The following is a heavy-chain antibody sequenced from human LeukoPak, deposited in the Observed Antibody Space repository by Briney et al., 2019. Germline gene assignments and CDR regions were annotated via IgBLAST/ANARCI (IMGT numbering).Heavy chain of an antibody. V-gene: IGHV3-30*02. CDR3: AXATDDGSSGWYFDY. Sequence: GXSRXXXCAAYGFTFSSYGMHWVRQAPGKGLEWVAFIRYDGSKKYYADSVKGGFTIYRENSKKTMYMQMNRQRAEETGMYKCAXATDDGSSGWYFDYWGQGTLVTVSS. CDR2: IRYDGSKK. D-gene: IGHD6-19*01. CDR1: GFTFSSYG. J-gene: IGHJ4*02.